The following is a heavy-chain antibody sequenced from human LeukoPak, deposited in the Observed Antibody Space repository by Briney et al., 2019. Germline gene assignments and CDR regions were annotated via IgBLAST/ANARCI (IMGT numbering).Heavy chain of an antibody. Sequence: GGSLRLSCAASGFTVSSNYMSWVRQAPGQGLEWVSVIDSGGSTYYADSVKGRFTISRDISKNTVYLQMNSLRAEDTAVYYCARTYGDYVYILGYWGQGTLVTVSS. J-gene: IGHJ4*02. V-gene: IGHV3-53*01. CDR2: IDSGGST. CDR3: ARTYGDYVYILGY. D-gene: IGHD4-17*01. CDR1: GFTVSSNY.